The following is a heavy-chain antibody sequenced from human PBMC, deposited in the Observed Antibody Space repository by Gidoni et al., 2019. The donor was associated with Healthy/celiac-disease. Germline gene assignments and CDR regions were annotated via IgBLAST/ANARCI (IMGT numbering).Heavy chain of an antibody. J-gene: IGHJ4*02. CDR3: ARGLGVSGSYADY. V-gene: IGHV4-38-2*01. CDR2: IYHSGST. D-gene: IGHD1-26*01. CDR1: GYSISSGYY. Sequence: QVQLQESGPGLVKPSETLSLTCAVSGYSISSGYYWGWLRQPPGKGLEWIGSIYHSGSTYYNPSLKSRVTISVDTSKNQFSLKLSSVTAADTAVYYCARGLGVSGSYADYWGQGTLVTVSS.